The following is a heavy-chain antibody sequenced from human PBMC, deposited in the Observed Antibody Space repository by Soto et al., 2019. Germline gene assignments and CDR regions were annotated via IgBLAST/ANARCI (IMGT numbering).Heavy chain of an antibody. CDR2: IYHIGSP. D-gene: IGHD6-19*01. CDR1: GRSVSSGGYY. J-gene: IGHJ5*02. CDR3: VRDRAMDSSGHWFDT. Sequence: TLSLTCTVSGRSVSSGGYYWTWIRQHPGRGLEWIGYIYHIGSPYYNPSLESRVTISLDTSKNQFSLNLTSVTAADTAIYYCVRDRAMDSSGHWFDTWGQGTLVTVSS. V-gene: IGHV4-31*03.